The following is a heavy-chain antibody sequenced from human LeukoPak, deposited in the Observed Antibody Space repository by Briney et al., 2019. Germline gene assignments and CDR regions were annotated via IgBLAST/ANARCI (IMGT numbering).Heavy chain of an antibody. V-gene: IGHV1-18*01. D-gene: IGHD1-7*01. Sequence: ASVKVSCKASGYTFTSYGISLVRQAPGQGLVWMGWISAYNGNTNYAQKLQGRVTMTTDTSTSTAYMELRSLRSDDTAVYYCARDSRTGTDDYWGQGTLVTVSS. J-gene: IGHJ4*02. CDR2: ISAYNGNT. CDR3: ARDSRTGTDDY. CDR1: GYTFTSYG.